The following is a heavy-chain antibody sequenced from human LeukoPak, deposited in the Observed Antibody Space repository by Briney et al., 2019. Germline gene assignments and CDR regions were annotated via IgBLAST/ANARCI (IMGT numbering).Heavy chain of an antibody. Sequence: GGSLRLSCATSGFTFSNAWMNWVRQAPGKGLEWVGRIRSNSDGGTIDYAAPVKGRFTLSRDDSKTTLYLQMNSLQTEDTAVYYCAKGPLQLWLRYFDYWGQGTLVTVSS. CDR1: GFTFSNAW. CDR3: AKGPLQLWLRYFDY. J-gene: IGHJ4*02. D-gene: IGHD5-18*01. CDR2: IRSNSDGGTI. V-gene: IGHV3-15*07.